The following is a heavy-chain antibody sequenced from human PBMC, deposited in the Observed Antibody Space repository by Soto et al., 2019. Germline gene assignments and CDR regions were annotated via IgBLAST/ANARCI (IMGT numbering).Heavy chain of an antibody. CDR3: ASGVWYYDSSGRLEGPRGPVDY. J-gene: IGHJ4*02. D-gene: IGHD3-22*01. V-gene: IGHV4-30-2*01. Sequence: QLQLQESGSGLVKPSQTLSLTCAVSGGSISSGGYSWSWIRQPPGKGLEWIGYIYHSGSTYYNPSLKSRVTISVDRSKNQFSLKLSSVTAADTAVYYCASGVWYYDSSGRLEGPRGPVDYWGQGTLVTVSS. CDR2: IYHSGST. CDR1: GGSISSGGYS.